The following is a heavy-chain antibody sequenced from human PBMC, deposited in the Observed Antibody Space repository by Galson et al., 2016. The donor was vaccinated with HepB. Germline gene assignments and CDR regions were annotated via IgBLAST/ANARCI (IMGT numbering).Heavy chain of an antibody. CDR2: LYWGDDK. J-gene: IGHJ3*02. D-gene: IGHD3-10*01. Sequence: PALVKPTQTLTLTCTFSGFSLSTSGVGVGWIRQPPGKALEWLALLYWGDDKRYSPSMKSRVTVTKDTSKNEVLLTMTTMDPVDTATYYCAHYSYTSGSQTRACDIWGQGTVVTVSS. V-gene: IGHV2-5*02. CDR3: AHYSYTSGSQTRACDI. CDR1: GFSLSTSGVG.